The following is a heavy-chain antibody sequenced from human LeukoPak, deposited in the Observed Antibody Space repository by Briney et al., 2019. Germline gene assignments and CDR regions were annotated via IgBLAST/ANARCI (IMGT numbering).Heavy chain of an antibody. CDR2: INQDVSQI. CDR1: GFTFRSYW. Sequence: PGGSLRLSCAASGFTFRSYWMSWVRQAPGKGLEWVATINQDVSQIKCVDSVKGRFTISRDNAKNSLYLQMNSLRAEDTAVYYCAKLGYNSWDFDYWGQGTVVTVSS. CDR3: AKLGYNSWDFDY. D-gene: IGHD6-13*01. V-gene: IGHV3-7*01. J-gene: IGHJ4*02.